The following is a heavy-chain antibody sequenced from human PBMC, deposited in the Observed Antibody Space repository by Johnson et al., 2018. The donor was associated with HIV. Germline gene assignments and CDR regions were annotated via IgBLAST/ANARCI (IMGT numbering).Heavy chain of an antibody. Sequence: QVQLVESVGGVVQPGRSLRLSCAASGFTFSSYAMHWVRQAPGKGLEWVAVISYDGSNKYYADSVKGRFTISRDNSKNTLYLQMNSLRAEDTAVYYCAKNSAAFDIWGQGTMVTVSS. CDR1: GFTFSSYA. D-gene: IGHD2/OR15-2a*01. J-gene: IGHJ3*02. CDR3: AKNSAAFDI. CDR2: ISYDGSNK. V-gene: IGHV3-30*04.